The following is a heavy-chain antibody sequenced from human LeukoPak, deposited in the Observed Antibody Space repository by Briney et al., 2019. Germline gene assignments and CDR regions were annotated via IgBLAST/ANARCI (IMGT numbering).Heavy chain of an antibody. CDR3: ARDAYSSGWYYIDY. J-gene: IGHJ4*02. CDR2: ISSSSSYI. Sequence: GGSLRLSCAASGFSFSSYSMNWVRQAPGKGLEWVSYISSSSSYIYYADSVKGRFTISRDNAKNSLYLQMNSLRAEDTAVYYCARDAYSSGWYYIDYWGQGTLVTVSS. D-gene: IGHD6-19*01. CDR1: GFSFSSYS. V-gene: IGHV3-21*01.